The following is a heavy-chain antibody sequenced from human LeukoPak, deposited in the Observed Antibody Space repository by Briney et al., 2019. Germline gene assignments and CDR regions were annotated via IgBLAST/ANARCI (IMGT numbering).Heavy chain of an antibody. D-gene: IGHD3-10*01. CDR1: GGSISSSNW. Sequence: PSGTLSLTCAVSGGSISSSNWWSWVRQPPGKGLEWIGEIYHSGSTNYNPSLKSRVTISVDKSKNQFSLKLSSVTAADTAVYYCAIHKYHYGSGSSTYFDYWGQGTLVTVSS. J-gene: IGHJ4*02. V-gene: IGHV4-4*02. CDR3: AIHKYHYGSGSSTYFDY. CDR2: IYHSGST.